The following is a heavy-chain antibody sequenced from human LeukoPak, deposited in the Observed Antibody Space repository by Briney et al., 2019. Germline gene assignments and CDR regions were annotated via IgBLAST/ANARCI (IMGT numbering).Heavy chain of an antibody. CDR3: ARDLKAAAGISYYYGMDV. CDR1: GFTVSSNY. J-gene: IGHJ6*02. CDR2: IYSGGST. Sequence: PGGSLRLSCAASGFTVSSNYMSWVRQAPGKGLEWVSVIYSGGSTYYADSVKGRFTISRDNSKNTLYLQMNSLRAEDTAVYYCARDLKAAAGISYYYGMDVWGQGTTVTVSS. V-gene: IGHV3-53*01. D-gene: IGHD6-13*01.